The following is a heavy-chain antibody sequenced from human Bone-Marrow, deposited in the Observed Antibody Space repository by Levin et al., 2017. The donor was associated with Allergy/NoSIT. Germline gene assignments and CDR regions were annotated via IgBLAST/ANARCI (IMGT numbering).Heavy chain of an antibody. V-gene: IGHV3-33*01. CDR2: IWYDGSNK. CDR1: GFTFSSYG. CDR3: ARRGVVALSDAFDI. J-gene: IGHJ3*02. Sequence: PGGSLRLSCAASGFTFSSYGMHWVRQAPGKGLEWVAVIWYDGSNKYYADSVKGRFTISRDNSKNTLYLQMNSLRAEDTAVYYCARRGVVALSDAFDIWGQGTMVTVSS. D-gene: IGHD2-15*01.